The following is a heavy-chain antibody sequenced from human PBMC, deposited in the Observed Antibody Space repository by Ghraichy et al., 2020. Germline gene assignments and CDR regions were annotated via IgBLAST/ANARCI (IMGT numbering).Heavy chain of an antibody. D-gene: IGHD4-17*01. CDR1: GFTFSSYS. CDR3: ARGAYGDYGHAFDI. J-gene: IGHJ3*02. Sequence: GGSLRLSCAASGFTFSSYSMNWVRQAPGKGLEWVSYISSSSSTIYYADSVKGRFTISRDNAKNSLYLQMNSLRDEDTAVYYCARGAYGDYGHAFDIWGQGTMVTVSS. CDR2: ISSSSSTI. V-gene: IGHV3-48*02.